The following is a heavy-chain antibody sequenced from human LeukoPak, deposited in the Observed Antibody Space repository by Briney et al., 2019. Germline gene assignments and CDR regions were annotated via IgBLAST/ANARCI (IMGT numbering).Heavy chain of an antibody. CDR1: GYTFTGYY. J-gene: IGHJ4*02. Sequence: ASVKVSCKASGYTFTGYYMHWVRQAPGQGLEWMGWISAYNGNTNYAQKLQGRVTMTTDTSTSTAYMELRSLRSDDTAVYYCARLMVRGVSNKAPFDYWGQGTLVTVSS. CDR3: ARLMVRGVSNKAPFDY. CDR2: ISAYNGNT. V-gene: IGHV1-18*04. D-gene: IGHD3-10*01.